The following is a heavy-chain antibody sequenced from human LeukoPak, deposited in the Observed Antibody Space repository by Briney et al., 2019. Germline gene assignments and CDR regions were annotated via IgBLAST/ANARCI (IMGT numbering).Heavy chain of an antibody. D-gene: IGHD3-9*01. CDR1: GGSISSSSYY. CDR3: ARHQNPGLRYFDLSHCYFDL. Sequence: PSETLSLTCTVSGGSISSSSYYWGWIRQPPGKGLEWIGSIHYSGSTYYNPSLKSRVTISVDTSKNQFSLKLSSVTAADTAVYYCARHQNPGLRYFDLSHCYFDLWGRGTLVTVSS. V-gene: IGHV4-39*01. CDR2: IHYSGST. J-gene: IGHJ2*01.